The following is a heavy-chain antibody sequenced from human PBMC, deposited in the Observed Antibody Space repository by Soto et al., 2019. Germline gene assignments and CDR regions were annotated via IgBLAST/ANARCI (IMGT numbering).Heavy chain of an antibody. CDR2: IYSSGTT. CDR3: ASLSSDYYYFYGMDV. Sequence: GGSLRLSGAASRFSVNNNYMTWVRHATGKGLEWVSLIYSSGTTYYTDSVKGRFTISRDISNNTLYLQMNSLRAEDTAVYYCASLSSDYYYFYGMDVWGQGTTVTVSS. J-gene: IGHJ6*02. CDR1: RFSVNNNY. V-gene: IGHV3-53*01.